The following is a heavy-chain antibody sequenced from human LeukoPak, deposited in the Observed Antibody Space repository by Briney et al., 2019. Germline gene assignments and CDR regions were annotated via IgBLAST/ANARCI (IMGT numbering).Heavy chain of an antibody. CDR1: GYTFTGYY. V-gene: IGHV1-2*04. CDR3: ARDRSLVSAGSYYSDDAFDI. CDR2: INPNSGGT. D-gene: IGHD3-10*01. Sequence: ASVKVSCKASGYTFTGYYMHWVRQAPGQGLEWMGWINPNSGGTNYAQKFQGWVTMTRDTSISTAYMELSRLRSDDTAVYYCARDRSLVSAGSYYSDDAFDIWGQGTMVTVSS. J-gene: IGHJ3*02.